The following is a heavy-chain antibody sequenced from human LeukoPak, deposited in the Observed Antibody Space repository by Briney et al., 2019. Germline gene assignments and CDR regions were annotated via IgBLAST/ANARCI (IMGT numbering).Heavy chain of an antibody. V-gene: IGHV4-59*01. Sequence: SETLSLTCTASGVSISSYYWSWIRQPPGKGLEWIARISYSGSTKSNPSLKSRVTISVDTYKNQLSLKMSSVTAADTAVYYCAREPGFDSSGYLNWFDPWGQGTLVTVSS. CDR2: ISYSGST. CDR1: GVSISSYY. J-gene: IGHJ5*02. CDR3: AREPGFDSSGYLNWFDP. D-gene: IGHD3-22*01.